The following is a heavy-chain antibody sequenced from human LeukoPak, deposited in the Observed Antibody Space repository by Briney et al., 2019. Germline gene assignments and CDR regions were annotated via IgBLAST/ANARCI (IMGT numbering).Heavy chain of an antibody. Sequence: GGSLRLSCAASGFTFSSYGMHWVRQAPGKGLEWVAVISYDGSNKYYADSVKGRFTISRDNSKNTLYLQMNSLRAEDTAVYYCAKELITIFGSVYGMDVWGQGTTVTVSS. CDR1: GFTFSSYG. D-gene: IGHD3-3*01. CDR2: ISYDGSNK. V-gene: IGHV3-30*18. J-gene: IGHJ6*02. CDR3: AKELITIFGSVYGMDV.